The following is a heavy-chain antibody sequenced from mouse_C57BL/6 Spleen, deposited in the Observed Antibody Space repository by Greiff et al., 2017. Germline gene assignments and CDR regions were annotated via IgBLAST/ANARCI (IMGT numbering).Heavy chain of an antibody. CDR1: GYTFTDYY. D-gene: IGHD4-1*01. CDR2: INPNNGGT. J-gene: IGHJ2*01. V-gene: IGHV1-26*01. CDR3: ARRGWDPGYFGC. Sequence: EVQLQQSGPELVKPGASVKISCKASGYTFTDYYMNWVKQSHGKSLEWIGDINPNNGGTSYNQKFKGKATLTVDKSSRTAYMELRSLTSEGSAVYYCARRGWDPGYFGCWGQGTTRT.